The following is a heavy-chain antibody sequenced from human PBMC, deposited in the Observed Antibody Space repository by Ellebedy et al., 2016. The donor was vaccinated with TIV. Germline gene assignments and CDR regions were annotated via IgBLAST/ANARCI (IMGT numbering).Heavy chain of an antibody. D-gene: IGHD1-26*01. V-gene: IGHV1-46*01. CDR1: GYTFT. CDR2: INPSGGST. CDR3: AREGHSGRHRDSNWLDP. Sequence: AASVKVSCKASGYTFTMHWVRQAPGQGLEWMGIINPSGGSTNYAQKFQGRVTMTRDTSTSTVYMDLSSLRVEDTAVYYCAREGHSGRHRDSNWLDPWGQGTLVTVSS. J-gene: IGHJ5*02.